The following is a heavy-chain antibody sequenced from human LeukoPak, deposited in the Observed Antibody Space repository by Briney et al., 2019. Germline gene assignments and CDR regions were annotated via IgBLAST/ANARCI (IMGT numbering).Heavy chain of an antibody. CDR1: GASISPYY. CDR3: ARDPSGSLYFDY. D-gene: IGHD3-10*01. J-gene: IGHJ4*02. CDR2: LYPSGSS. Sequence: SGTLSLTCTVSGASISPYYWNWIRQPAGKGLEWIGRLYPSGSSDQNPSLKSRVSISVGTSSNQFSLRVTSVTAADTATYYCARDPSGSLYFDYWGQGILVTVSA. V-gene: IGHV4-4*07.